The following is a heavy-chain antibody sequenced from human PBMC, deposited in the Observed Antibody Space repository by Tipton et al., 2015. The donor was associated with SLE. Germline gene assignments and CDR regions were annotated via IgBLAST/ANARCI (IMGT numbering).Heavy chain of an antibody. CDR3: AREYSSSSGDAFDI. D-gene: IGHD6-6*01. CDR1: GGSISSYY. V-gene: IGHV4-4*07. J-gene: IGHJ3*02. CDR2: IYTSGST. Sequence: TLSLTCTVSGGSISSYYWSWSRQPAGKGLEWIGRIYTSGSTNYNPSLKSRVTMSVDTSKNQFSLKLSSVTAADTAVYYCAREYSSSSGDAFDIWGQGTMVTVSS.